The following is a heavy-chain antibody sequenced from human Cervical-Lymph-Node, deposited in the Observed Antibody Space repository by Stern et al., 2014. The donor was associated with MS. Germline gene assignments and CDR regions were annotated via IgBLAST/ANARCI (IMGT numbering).Heavy chain of an antibody. CDR1: GFAFDDSA. D-gene: IGHD3-3*01. J-gene: IGHJ6*02. V-gene: IGHV3-9*01. Sequence: EVQLVESGGGLVQPGRSLRLSCAAAGFAFDDSAMHWVRQAPGKGLEWVSGISWSGTKIGYADSVKGRFTICRDNAKNSLFLHMNNLRAEDTALYYCATANYEFGYYGMDVWGQGTAVTVS. CDR2: ISWSGTKI. CDR3: ATANYEFGYYGMDV.